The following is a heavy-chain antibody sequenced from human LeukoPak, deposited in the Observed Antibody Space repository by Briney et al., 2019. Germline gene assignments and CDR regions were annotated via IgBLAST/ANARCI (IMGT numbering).Heavy chain of an antibody. D-gene: IGHD6-19*01. CDR2: ISSNGGST. J-gene: IGHJ4*02. Sequence: GGSLRLSCAASGFTFSSYAMHWVRQAPGKGLEYVSAISSNGGSTYYANSVKGRFTISRDNSKNTLYLQMGSLRAEDMAVYYCARELYSSGSYYFDYWGQGTLVTVSS. CDR1: GFTFSSYA. CDR3: ARELYSSGSYYFDY. V-gene: IGHV3-64*01.